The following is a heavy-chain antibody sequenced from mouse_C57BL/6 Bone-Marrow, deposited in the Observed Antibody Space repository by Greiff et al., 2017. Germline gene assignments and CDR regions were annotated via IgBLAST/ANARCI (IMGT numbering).Heavy chain of an antibody. Sequence: VKLVESGPELVKPGASVKLSCKASGYTFTSYDINWVKQRPGQGLEWIGWIYPRDGSTKYNEKFKGKATLTVDTSSSTAYMELHSLTSEDSAVYFCARDALYYYGSRFAYWGQGTLVTVSA. CDR3: ARDALYYYGSRFAY. V-gene: IGHV1-85*01. D-gene: IGHD1-1*01. CDR2: IYPRDGST. CDR1: GYTFTSYD. J-gene: IGHJ3*01.